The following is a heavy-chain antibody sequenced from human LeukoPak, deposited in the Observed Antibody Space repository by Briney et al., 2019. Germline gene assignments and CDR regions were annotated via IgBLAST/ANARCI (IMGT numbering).Heavy chain of an antibody. CDR2: ISYDGSNK. V-gene: IGHV3-30-3*01. CDR1: GFTFSSYA. D-gene: IGHD6-19*01. Sequence: GGSLRLSCAASGFTFSSYAMHWVRQAPGKGLEWVAVISYDGSNKYYADSVKGRFTISRDNSKNTLYLQMNSLRAEDTAVYYCARGTTMILDSSGWFSLDYWGQGTLVTVSS. CDR3: ARGTTMILDSSGWFSLDY. J-gene: IGHJ4*02.